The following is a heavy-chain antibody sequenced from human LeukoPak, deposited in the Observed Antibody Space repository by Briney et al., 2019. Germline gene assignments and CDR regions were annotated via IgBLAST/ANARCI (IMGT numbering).Heavy chain of an antibody. Sequence: GPSLRPSCAASGFTFSSYSMVCVRHAPRRGLEYVSGITSNGGTTYYGNSVKGRFTISRDNSKDTLYLQMGSLRTEDMAVYYCARGIRWASDLRGQGTPVTVAS. D-gene: IGHD4-23*01. J-gene: IGHJ4*02. V-gene: IGHV3-64*01. CDR1: GFTFSSYS. CDR2: ITSNGGTT. CDR3: ARGIRWASDL.